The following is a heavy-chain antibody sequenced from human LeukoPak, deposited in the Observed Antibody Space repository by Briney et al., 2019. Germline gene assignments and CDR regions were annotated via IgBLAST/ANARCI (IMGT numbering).Heavy chain of an antibody. V-gene: IGHV3-23*01. CDR3: AKADYGDLYGMDV. J-gene: IGHJ6*02. Sequence: GGSLRLSCAASGFTFSNYWMSWVRQAPGKGLEWVSAISGSGDHTYYADSVKGRFTISRDNSKNTLYLQMNSLRAEDTAVYYCAKADYGDLYGMDVWGQGTTVTVSS. CDR1: GFTFSNYW. D-gene: IGHD4-17*01. CDR2: ISGSGDHT.